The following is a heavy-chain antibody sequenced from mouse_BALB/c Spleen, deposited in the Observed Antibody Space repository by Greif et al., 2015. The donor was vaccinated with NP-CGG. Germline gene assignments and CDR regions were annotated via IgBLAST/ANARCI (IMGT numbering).Heavy chain of an antibody. CDR2: ISSGGSYT. CDR1: GFTFSSYA. J-gene: IGHJ4*01. D-gene: IGHD2-14*01. CDR3: ARREEVRRIMDY. Sequence: EVKLVESGGGLVKPGGSLKLSCAASGFTFSSYAMSWVRQTPEKRLEWVATISSGGSYTYYPDSVKGRFTISRDNAKNTLYLQMSSLRSEDTAMYYCARREEVRRIMDYWGQGTSVTVSS. V-gene: IGHV5-9-3*01.